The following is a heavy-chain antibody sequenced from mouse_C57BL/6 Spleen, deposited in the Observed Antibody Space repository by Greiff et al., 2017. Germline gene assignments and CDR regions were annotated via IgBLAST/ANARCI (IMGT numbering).Heavy chain of an antibody. CDR1: GYTFTSYW. CDR3: ARGGIFTTTVVATRYCDV. D-gene: IGHD1-1*01. V-gene: IGHV1-7*01. CDR2: INPRSGYT. J-gene: IGHJ1*03. Sequence: QVQLQQSGAELAQPGASVKLSCKASGYTFTSYWLHWVKQRPGQGLEWIGYINPRSGYTKSNQKFKDKATLTADKSSSTAYMQLSRLTYEDSAVYYCARGGIFTTTVVATRYCDVWGTGTTVTVSS.